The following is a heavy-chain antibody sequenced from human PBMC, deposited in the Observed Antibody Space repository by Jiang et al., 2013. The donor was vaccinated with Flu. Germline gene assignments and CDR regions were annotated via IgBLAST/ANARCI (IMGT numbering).Heavy chain of an antibody. Sequence: VRQATGQGLEWMGWMNPNSGNTGYAQKFQGRVTMTRNTSISTAYMELSSLRSEDTAVYYCARGIRGYCSSTSCYTQGIDYWGQGTLVTVSS. CDR3: ARGIRGYCSSTSCYTQGIDY. J-gene: IGHJ4*02. V-gene: IGHV1-8*01. CDR2: MNPNSGNT. D-gene: IGHD2-2*02.